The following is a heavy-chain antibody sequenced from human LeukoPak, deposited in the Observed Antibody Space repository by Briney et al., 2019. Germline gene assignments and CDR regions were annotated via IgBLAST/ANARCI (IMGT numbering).Heavy chain of an antibody. J-gene: IGHJ4*02. CDR3: AKSILLTTFDS. D-gene: IGHD4-11*01. Sequence: GGSLRLSCAASGFTFSSYTMSWVRQAPGKGLGWVSAISGSGGSTYYADSVKGRFTISRDNSKNTLYLQMDSLRAEDTAVYYCAKSILLTTFDSWGQGTLVTVSS. CDR2: ISGSGGST. CDR1: GFTFSSYT. V-gene: IGHV3-23*01.